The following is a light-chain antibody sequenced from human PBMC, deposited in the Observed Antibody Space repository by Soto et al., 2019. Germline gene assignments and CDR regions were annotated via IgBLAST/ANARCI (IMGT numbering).Light chain of an antibody. V-gene: IGKV3-15*01. J-gene: IGKJ1*01. CDR3: QQYFEWPPMT. Sequence: EVVSTQSPATLSVSPGERATLSCWASETVATNLAWYQQKPGRAPRLLISGASTRAAGISDRFRGSGSGTEFTLTISSLRSEDSAIYYCQQYFEWPPMTFGQGTKVDIK. CDR2: GAS. CDR1: ETVATN.